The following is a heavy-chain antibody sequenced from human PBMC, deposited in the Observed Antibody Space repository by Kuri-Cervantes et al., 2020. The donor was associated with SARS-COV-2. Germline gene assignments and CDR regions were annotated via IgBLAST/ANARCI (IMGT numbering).Heavy chain of an antibody. Sequence: GGSLRLSCAASGFTFSSYAMHWVRQAPGKGLKWVVVISYDGSNKYYADSVKGRFTISRDNSKNTLYLQMNSLRAEDTAVYYCARERTGDIFDYWGQGTLVTVSS. J-gene: IGHJ4*02. V-gene: IGHV3-30-3*01. CDR1: GFTFSSYA. CDR3: ARERTGDIFDY. CDR2: ISYDGSNK. D-gene: IGHD7-27*01.